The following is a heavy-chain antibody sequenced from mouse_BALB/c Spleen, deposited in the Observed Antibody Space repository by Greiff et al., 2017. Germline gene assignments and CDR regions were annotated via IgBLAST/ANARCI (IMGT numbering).Heavy chain of an antibody. CDR3: ARDGKGALDYARDY. Sequence: QVQLQQSGPELVRPGVSVKISCKGSGYTFTDYAMHWVKQSHAKSLEWIGVISTYYGNTNYNQKFKGKATMTVDKSSSTAYMELARLTSEDSAIYYCARDGKGALDYARDYWGQGTSVTVSS. J-gene: IGHJ4*01. V-gene: IGHV1-67*01. CDR2: ISTYYGNT. D-gene: IGHD2-1*01. CDR1: GYTFTDYA.